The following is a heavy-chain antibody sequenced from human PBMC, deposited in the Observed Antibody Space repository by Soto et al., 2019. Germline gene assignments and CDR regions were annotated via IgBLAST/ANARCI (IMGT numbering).Heavy chain of an antibody. CDR1: GYKFGSAW. J-gene: IGHJ4*02. D-gene: IGHD3-3*02. CDR2: IKPGTSDI. CDR3: ARQLSHICDS. V-gene: IGHV5-51*01. Sequence: VKISCKGVGYKFGSAWIGWVRQMPGKGLEWMGIIKPGTSDIRYSPSCRGHVTISADEAVSTAYLQWSSLKASDTAMYYCARQLSHICDSWGQGTLVTVSS.